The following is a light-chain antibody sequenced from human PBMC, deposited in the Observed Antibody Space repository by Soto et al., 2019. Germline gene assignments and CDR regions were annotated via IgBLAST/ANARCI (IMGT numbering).Light chain of an antibody. CDR1: ERIYSAY. V-gene: IGKV3-20*01. J-gene: IGKJ4*01. CDR2: GAS. CDR3: QQYGGSLT. Sequence: EVVLTQSPGTLSLSRGERATLSCRASERIYSAYLGWYQQKPGQAPRFLIYGASTRATGIPARFSGSGSGTDFTLTISRLEPEDFALYYCQQYGGSLTFGGGTKVDNK.